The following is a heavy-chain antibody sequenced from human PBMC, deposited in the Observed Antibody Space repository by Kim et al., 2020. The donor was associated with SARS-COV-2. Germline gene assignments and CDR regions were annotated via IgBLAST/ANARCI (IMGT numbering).Heavy chain of an antibody. CDR3: ASGLRSTTCHADAFEI. CDR1: VGSFSGYY. D-gene: IGHD2-2*01. J-gene: IGHJ3*02. Sequence: SETLSLTCAVYVGSFSGYYWSWIRQPPGKGLEWIGEINHSGSTNYNPSLKSRVTISVDTSKNQFSRKLSSVTAADTAVYYCASGLRSTTCHADAFEIWG. V-gene: IGHV4-34*01. CDR2: INHSGST.